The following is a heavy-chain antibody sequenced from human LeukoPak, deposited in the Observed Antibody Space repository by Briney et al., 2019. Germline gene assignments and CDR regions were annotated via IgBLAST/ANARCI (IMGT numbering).Heavy chain of an antibody. V-gene: IGHV3-21*01. Sequence: MPGGSLRLSCAASGFTFSRYSMNWVRQAPGKGLEWVSSITTSSSYIYYADSVKGRFTISRDNAKNSLFLQMNSLRAEDTAVYFCARGWYTDAFDIWGQGTMVTVSS. CDR3: ARGWYTDAFDI. J-gene: IGHJ3*02. CDR2: ITTSSSYI. CDR1: GFTFSRYS. D-gene: IGHD1-1*01.